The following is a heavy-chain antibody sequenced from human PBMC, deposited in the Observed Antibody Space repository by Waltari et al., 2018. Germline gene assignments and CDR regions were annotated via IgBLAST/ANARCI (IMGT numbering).Heavy chain of an antibody. D-gene: IGHD2-15*01. CDR3: AKEVTVVVAAENWFDP. J-gene: IGHJ5*02. CDR1: GFTFSSYA. Sequence: EVQLVESGGGLVQPGGSLRLSCAASGFTFSSYAMSWVRQAPGKGLEWVSAISGSGGSTYYAASVKGRFTISKDNSKNTLYLQMNSLRAEDTAVYYCAKEVTVVVAAENWFDPWGQGTLVTVSS. CDR2: ISGSGGST. V-gene: IGHV3-23*04.